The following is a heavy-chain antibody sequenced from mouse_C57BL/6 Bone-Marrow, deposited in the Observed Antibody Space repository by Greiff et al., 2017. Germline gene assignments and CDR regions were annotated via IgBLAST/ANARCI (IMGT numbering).Heavy chain of an antibody. V-gene: IGHV5-12*01. CDR3: ARHADGNDYGFAY. CDR1: GFTFSDYY. J-gene: IGHJ3*01. Sequence: EVMLVESGGGLVQPGGSLKLSCAASGFTFSDYYMYWVRQTPEKRLEWVAYISNGGGSTYYPDTVKGRFTISRDNTKKTLYLQMSRLKSEDTAMYYCARHADGNDYGFAYWGQETLVTVSA. D-gene: IGHD2-4*01. CDR2: ISNGGGST.